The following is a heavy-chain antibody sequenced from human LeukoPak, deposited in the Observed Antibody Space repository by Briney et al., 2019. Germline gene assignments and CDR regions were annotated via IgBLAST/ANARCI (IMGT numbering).Heavy chain of an antibody. J-gene: IGHJ4*02. D-gene: IGHD2-15*01. V-gene: IGHV3-21*01. CDR3: ARGGGEASGGHTRSDY. CDR1: GFTFSSYS. CDR2: ISSHSSYI. Sequence: GGSLRLSCAASGFTFSSYSMVWVRQAPGKGLEWISSISSHSSYIYYADSMKGRFTISRDNAKNSLYLQMNSLRAEDTAVYYCARGGGEASGGHTRSDYWGQGTLVTVSS.